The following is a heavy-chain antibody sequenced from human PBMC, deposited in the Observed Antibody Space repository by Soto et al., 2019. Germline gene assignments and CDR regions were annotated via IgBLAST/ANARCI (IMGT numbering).Heavy chain of an antibody. CDR3: ARDKEKDIVVVPAATGWFDP. CDR2: ISSSSSYI. Sequence: GGSLRLSCAASGFTFSSYSMNWVRQAPGKGLEWVSSISSSSSYIYYADSVKGRFTISRDNAKNSLYLQMNSLRAEDTAVYYCARDKEKDIVVVPAATGWFDPWGQGTLVTVS. J-gene: IGHJ5*02. V-gene: IGHV3-21*01. D-gene: IGHD2-2*01. CDR1: GFTFSSYS.